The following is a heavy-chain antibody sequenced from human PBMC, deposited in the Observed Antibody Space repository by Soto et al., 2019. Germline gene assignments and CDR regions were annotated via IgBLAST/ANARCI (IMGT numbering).Heavy chain of an antibody. D-gene: IGHD2-8*02. V-gene: IGHV3-30*18. CDR3: AKDEYWESHFYYFMDL. J-gene: IGHJ6*03. CDR1: EFTFSSYA. Sequence: GGSLRLSCEASEFTFSSYAMHWVRQAPGKGLEWVAVISHDGNVNYYSESVKGRFTMSRDNSKDTLYLQMDSLRTEDTAVYFCAKDEYWESHFYYFMDLWGKGTPVTVSS. CDR2: ISHDGNVN.